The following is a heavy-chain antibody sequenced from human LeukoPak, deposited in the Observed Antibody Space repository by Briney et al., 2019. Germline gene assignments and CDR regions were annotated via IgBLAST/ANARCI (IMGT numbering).Heavy chain of an antibody. J-gene: IGHJ4*02. D-gene: IGHD1-26*01. CDR3: ASGSYYFDY. CDR2: IYTSGST. V-gene: IGHV4-61*02. Sequence: PSETLSLTCTVSGGSISSGSYYWSWIRQPAGKGLEWIGRIYTSGSTNYNPSLKSRVTISVDTSKNQFSLKLSSVTAADTAVYYCASGSYYFDYWGQGTLVTASS. CDR1: GGSISSGSYY.